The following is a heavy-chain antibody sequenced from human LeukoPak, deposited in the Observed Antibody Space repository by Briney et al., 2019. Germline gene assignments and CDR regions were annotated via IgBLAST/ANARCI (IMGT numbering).Heavy chain of an antibody. V-gene: IGHV3-30*18. CDR2: ISDDGRRK. CDR1: GFSFISYG. J-gene: IGHJ4*02. Sequence: GGSLRLSCAASGFSFISYGMHWVRQAPGKGLEWVGVISDDGRRKDYADSVKGRFTISRDNSKNTLYLQMNSLRAEDTAVYYCAKVEEGYWGQGTLVTVSS. CDR3: AKVEEGY.